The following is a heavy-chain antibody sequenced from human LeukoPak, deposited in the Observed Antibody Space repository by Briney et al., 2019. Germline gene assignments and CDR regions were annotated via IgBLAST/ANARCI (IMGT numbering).Heavy chain of an antibody. CDR2: IYYSGST. CDR3: ARAGAYCSSTSCYGQNWFDP. J-gene: IGHJ5*02. CDR1: GGSISRGDDY. Sequence: SETLSLTCTVSGGSISRGDDYWSWIRQPPGKGLEWIGYIYYSGSTYYNPSLKSRVTISVDTSKNQFSLKLSSVTAADTAVYYCARAGAYCSSTSCYGQNWFDPWGQGTLVTVSS. D-gene: IGHD2-2*01. V-gene: IGHV4-30-4*08.